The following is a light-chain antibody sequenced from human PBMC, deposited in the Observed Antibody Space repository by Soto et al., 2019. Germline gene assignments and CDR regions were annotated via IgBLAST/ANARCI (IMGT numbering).Light chain of an antibody. J-gene: IGLJ2*01. CDR3: SSYTSRTTLVV. Sequence: QSALTQPASVSGSPGQSITISCTGTSSDVGGYNYVSWYQQHPGKVPKLMIYDVSNRPSGVSNRFFGSKSGNTASLTISGFQAEDEADYYCSSYTSRTTLVVFGGGTQLTVL. V-gene: IGLV2-14*01. CDR2: DVS. CDR1: SSDVGGYNY.